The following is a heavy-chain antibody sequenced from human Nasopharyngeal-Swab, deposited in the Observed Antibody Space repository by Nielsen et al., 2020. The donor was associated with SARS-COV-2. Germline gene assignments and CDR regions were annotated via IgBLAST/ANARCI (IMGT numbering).Heavy chain of an antibody. V-gene: IGHV5-10-1*01. CDR3: ARINALGEETGRVDY. CDR2: IDPSDSYT. D-gene: IGHD3-10*01. Sequence: GESLKISCKGSGYSFTSYWIGWVRQMPGKGLEWMGRIDPSDSYTNYSPSFQGHVTISADKSISTAYLQWSSLKASDTAMYYCARINALGEETGRVDYWGQGTLVTVSS. CDR1: GYSFTSYW. J-gene: IGHJ4*02.